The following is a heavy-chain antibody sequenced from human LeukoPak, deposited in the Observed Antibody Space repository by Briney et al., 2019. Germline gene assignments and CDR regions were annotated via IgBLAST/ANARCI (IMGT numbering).Heavy chain of an antibody. V-gene: IGHV3-9*01. CDR2: ITGNSAGF. D-gene: IGHD2-8*01. J-gene: IGHJ4*02. CDR3: ATGGAYPSHGQQYYFDY. CDR1: GFSFENSA. Sequence: GGSLRLSCEGFGFSFENSAMHWVRQPPGKGLEWVAGITGNSAGFGTASSVRGRFSIFRDNGKNTLYLQMNSLRDADTAFYYCATGGAYPSHGQQYYFDYWGQGILVTVSS.